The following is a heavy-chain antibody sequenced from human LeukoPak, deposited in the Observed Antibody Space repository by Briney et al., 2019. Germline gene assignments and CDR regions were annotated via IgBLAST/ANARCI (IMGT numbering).Heavy chain of an antibody. CDR3: AKETYYDSSGYYYPGAFDI. CDR1: GFTFSNYA. CDR2: IGYSDNT. D-gene: IGHD3-22*01. Sequence: GGSLRLSCAASGFTFSNYAMSWVRQAPGKGLEWVSTIGYSDNTYYADSVKGRFTISRDNSENTLYLQMNSLRAEDTAIYYCAKETYYDSSGYYYPGAFDIWGQGTMVTVSS. V-gene: IGHV3-23*01. J-gene: IGHJ3*02.